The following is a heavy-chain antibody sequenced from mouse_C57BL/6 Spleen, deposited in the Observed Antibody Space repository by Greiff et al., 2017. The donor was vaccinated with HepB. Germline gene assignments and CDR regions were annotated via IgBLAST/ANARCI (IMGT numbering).Heavy chain of an antibody. Sequence: QVQLQQSGAELVKPGASVKLSCKASGYTFTEYTIHWVKQRSGQGLEWIGWFYPGSGSIKYNEKFKDKATLTADKSSSTVYMELSRLTSEDSAVYFCARHEEGGNYVSYYAMDYWGQGTSVTVSS. V-gene: IGHV1-62-2*01. D-gene: IGHD2-1*01. J-gene: IGHJ4*01. CDR3: ARHEEGGNYVSYYAMDY. CDR2: FYPGSGSI. CDR1: GYTFTEYT.